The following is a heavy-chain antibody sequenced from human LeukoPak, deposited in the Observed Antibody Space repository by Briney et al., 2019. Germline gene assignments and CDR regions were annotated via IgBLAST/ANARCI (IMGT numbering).Heavy chain of an antibody. V-gene: IGHV3-74*01. D-gene: IGHD2-21*02. J-gene: IGHJ4*02. CDR2: INSGGSSI. CDR3: ARGGCTAGNCYSGGY. Sequence: GGSLRLSCAASGFTFSLYWMHWVRQAPGKGLVWVSRINSGGSSIRYADSVKGRFTISRDSAKKTVYLQMNSLRVGHTAVYYCARGGCTAGNCYSGGYWGQGTLVTVSS. CDR1: GFTFSLYW.